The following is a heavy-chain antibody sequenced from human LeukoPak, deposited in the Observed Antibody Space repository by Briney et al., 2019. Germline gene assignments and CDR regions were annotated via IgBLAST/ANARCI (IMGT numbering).Heavy chain of an antibody. Sequence: SSETLSLTCTVSGGSISSTNYYWGWIRQPPGKGLEWIGEINHSGSTNYNPSLKSRVTISVDTSKNQFSLKLSSVTAADTAVYYCARRYVAAQLPKNYFDYWGQGTLVTVSS. J-gene: IGHJ4*02. CDR3: ARRYVAAQLPKNYFDY. CDR2: INHSGST. V-gene: IGHV4-39*07. CDR1: GGSISSTNYY. D-gene: IGHD2-2*01.